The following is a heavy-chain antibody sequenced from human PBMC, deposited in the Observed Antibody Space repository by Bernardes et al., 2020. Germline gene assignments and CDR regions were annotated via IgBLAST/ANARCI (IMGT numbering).Heavy chain of an antibody. J-gene: IGHJ4*02. CDR3: AREAITSYCSGGSCYPLGYFDY. CDR2: IYSGGST. D-gene: IGHD2-15*01. V-gene: IGHV3-53*01. Sequence: GGSLRPSCAASGFTVSSHYMSWVRQAPGKGLEWVSVIYSGGSTYYADSVKGRFTISRDNSKNTLYLQMNGLRAEDTAVYYCAREAITSYCSGGSCYPLGYFDYWGQGTLVTVSS. CDR1: GFTVSSHY.